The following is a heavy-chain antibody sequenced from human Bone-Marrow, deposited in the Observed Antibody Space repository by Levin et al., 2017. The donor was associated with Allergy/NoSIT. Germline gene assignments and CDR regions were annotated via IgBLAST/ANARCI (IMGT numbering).Heavy chain of an antibody. D-gene: IGHD1-1*01. Sequence: GGSLRLSCAASGFSFSNACMSWVRQAPGRGLEWVGRIKSKADGGTTDYIAPVKGRFTISRDASKNTLYLEMSSLKTEDTAVYYCATDRGGWNVHAVYGLDVGGQGTTVTVAS. V-gene: IGHV3-15*01. CDR2: IKSKADGGTT. CDR1: GFSFSNAC. J-gene: IGHJ6*02. CDR3: ATDRGGWNVHAVYGLDV.